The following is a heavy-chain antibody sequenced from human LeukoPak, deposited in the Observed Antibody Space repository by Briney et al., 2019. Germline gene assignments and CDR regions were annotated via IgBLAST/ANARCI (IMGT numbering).Heavy chain of an antibody. D-gene: IGHD3-3*01. J-gene: IGHJ6*02. Sequence: SETLSLTCTVSGGSISSSSYYWGWIRQPPGKGLEWIGSIYYSGSTYYSPSLKSRVTISVDTSKNQFSLKLSSVTAADTAVYYCARQDYDFWSGYSDMFYYGMDVWGQGTTVTVSS. CDR3: ARQDYDFWSGYSDMFYYGMDV. CDR2: IYYSGST. V-gene: IGHV4-39*01. CDR1: GGSISSSSYY.